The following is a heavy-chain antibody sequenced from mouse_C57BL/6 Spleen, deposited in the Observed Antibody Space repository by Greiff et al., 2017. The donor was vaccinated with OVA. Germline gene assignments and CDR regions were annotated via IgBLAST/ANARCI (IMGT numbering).Heavy chain of an antibody. V-gene: IGHV3-6*01. CDR2: ISYDGSN. CDR1: GYSITSGYY. J-gene: IGHJ3*01. CDR3: ARRTTGAWFAD. D-gene: IGHD4-1*02. Sequence: EVQLQESGPGLVKPSQSLSLPCSVTGYSITSGYYWNWIRQFPGNKLEWMGYISYDGSNNYNPSLKNRISITRDTSKNQFFLKWKSVTTEDTATYYCARRTTGAWFADWGQGTLVTVSA.